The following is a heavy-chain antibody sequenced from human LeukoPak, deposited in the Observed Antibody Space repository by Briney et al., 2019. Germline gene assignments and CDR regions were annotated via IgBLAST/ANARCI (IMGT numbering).Heavy chain of an antibody. D-gene: IGHD6-13*01. V-gene: IGHV4-59*01. CDR3: ARGLRQLVRYYFDY. CDR1: SGSISSYY. CDR2: IYYSGST. J-gene: IGHJ4*02. Sequence: SETLSLTCTVSSGSISSYYWSWIRQPPGKGLEWIGYIYYSGSTNYNPSLKSRVTISVDTSKNQFSLKLSSVTAADTAVYYCARGLRQLVRYYFDYWGQGALVTVSS.